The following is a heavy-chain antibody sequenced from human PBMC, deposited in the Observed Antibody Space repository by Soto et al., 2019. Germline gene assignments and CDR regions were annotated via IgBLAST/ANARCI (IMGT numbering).Heavy chain of an antibody. CDR2: IYYRGNA. V-gene: IGHV4-39*07. CDR1: DDSINSDKYY. D-gene: IGHD3-10*01. J-gene: IGHJ5*02. CDR3: ASYMVRGVIFNWFDP. Sequence: SETLSLTCSVSDDSINSDKYYWGWIRQPPGKGLEWIGSIYYRGNAYYNPSLQTRVTISVDTSKNQFSLKLSSVTAADTAVYYCASYMVRGVIFNWFDPWGQGTLVPVSS.